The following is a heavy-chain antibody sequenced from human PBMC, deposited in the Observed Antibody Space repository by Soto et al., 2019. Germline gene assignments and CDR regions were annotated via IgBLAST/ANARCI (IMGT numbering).Heavy chain of an antibody. V-gene: IGHV1-18*01. D-gene: IGHD3-3*01. CDR3: ATEQLRRDSWSGLDY. Sequence: ASVKVSCKASGYTFTRYGISWVRQAPGQGLEWMGWISAYTGNTNYVQKFQGRVTMTEDTSTDTAYMELSSLRSEDTAVYYCATEQLRRDSWSGLDYWGQGTLVTVSS. CDR1: GYTFTRYG. CDR2: ISAYTGNT. J-gene: IGHJ4*02.